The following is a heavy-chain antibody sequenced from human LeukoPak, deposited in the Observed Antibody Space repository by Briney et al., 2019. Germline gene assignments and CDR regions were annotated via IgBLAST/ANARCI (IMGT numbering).Heavy chain of an antibody. V-gene: IGHV3-53*01. D-gene: IGHD3-10*01. J-gene: IGHJ4*02. CDR3: ARGHHSESYKADY. CDR1: GFTVSSNY. CDR2: IYSGGNT. Sequence: PPAGSLRLSCAASGFTVSSNYMSWVRQAPGEGLEWVSVIYSGGNTYYADSVKGRFTISRDNSKNTLYLQMNSLRAEDTAVYYCARGHHSESYKADYWGQGTLVTVSS.